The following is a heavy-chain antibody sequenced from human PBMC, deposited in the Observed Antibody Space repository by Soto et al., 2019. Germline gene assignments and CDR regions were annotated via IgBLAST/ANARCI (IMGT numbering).Heavy chain of an antibody. D-gene: IGHD2-8*01. CDR3: ARDRVMRGNSYYYGMDV. J-gene: IGHJ6*02. CDR2: IIPTFASP. Sequence: QVQLVQSRAEVKKPGSSVKVSCKASGGTFSNFAISWVRQAPGQGLEWMGAIIPTFASPYYAQRFQGRISITADASTTTAFMEVSSLRSDDTAVYFCARDRVMRGNSYYYGMDVWGQGTTVTVSS. CDR1: GGTFSNFA. V-gene: IGHV1-69*12.